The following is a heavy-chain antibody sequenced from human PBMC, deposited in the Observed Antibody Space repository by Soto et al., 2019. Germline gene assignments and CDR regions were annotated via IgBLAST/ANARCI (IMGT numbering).Heavy chain of an antibody. Sequence: QVQLVESGGGVVQPGRSLRLSCAASGFTFSNYGMHWVRQAPGKALEWVAVISYHGSDKYYADSVKGRFTISRDNSQNTLYLHMDSLRAEDTAVYYCAKDHLTTTVTTVGYWGQGTLVTVSS. D-gene: IGHD4-17*01. CDR3: AKDHLTTTVTTVGY. J-gene: IGHJ4*02. CDR2: ISYHGSDK. V-gene: IGHV3-30*18. CDR1: GFTFSNYG.